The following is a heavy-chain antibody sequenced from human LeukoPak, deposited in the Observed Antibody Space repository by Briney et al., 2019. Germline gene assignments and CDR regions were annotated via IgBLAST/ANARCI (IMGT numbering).Heavy chain of an antibody. CDR2: ISYDGSNK. CDR1: GFTFSSYA. J-gene: IGHJ6*04. CDR3: ARAYPPSGYGMDV. D-gene: IGHD1-26*01. Sequence: GGSLSLSCAASGFTFSSYAMHWVPQATGKGLEWVAVISYDGSNKYHADSVKGRFTISRDNSKNTLYLQMNSLRAEDTAVYYCARAYPPSGYGMDVWGKGTTVTVSS. V-gene: IGHV3-30*04.